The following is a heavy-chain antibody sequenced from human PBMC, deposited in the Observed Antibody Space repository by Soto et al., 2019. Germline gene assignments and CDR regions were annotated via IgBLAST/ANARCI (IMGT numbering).Heavy chain of an antibody. Sequence: QITLKESGPTLVKPTQTLTLTCSFSGFSLSTNGVGVGWIRQPPGKALEWLALIYWDDDKRYSPSLKTRLTITKHTSKNQVVLTMTHMDPVDTATYYCAHKPYSFRWAVDYWGQGALVTVSS. CDR1: GFSLSTNGVG. V-gene: IGHV2-5*02. CDR2: IYWDDDK. CDR3: AHKPYSFRWAVDY. D-gene: IGHD5-18*01. J-gene: IGHJ4*02.